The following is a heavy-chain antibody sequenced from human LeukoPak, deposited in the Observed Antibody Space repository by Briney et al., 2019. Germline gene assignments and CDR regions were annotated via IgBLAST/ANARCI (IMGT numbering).Heavy chain of an antibody. CDR3: ARGRFSGPDDY. D-gene: IGHD6-19*01. CDR1: EFSVSSNY. CDR2: IYSGGAT. Sequence: PGGSLRLSCAVSEFSVSSNYMNWVRQAPGKGLEWVSVIYSGGATYYADSVRGRFTISRDNSKNMVSLQMTSLGAEDTAVYYCARGRFSGPDDYWGQGTLVTV. V-gene: IGHV3-53*01. J-gene: IGHJ4*02.